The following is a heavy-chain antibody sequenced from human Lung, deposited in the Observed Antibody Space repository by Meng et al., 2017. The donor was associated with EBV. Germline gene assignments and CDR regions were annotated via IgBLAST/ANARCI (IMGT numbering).Heavy chain of an antibody. CDR1: GDSFSSSSAA. Sequence: QSQLQSSGPGLVQPPQTPSLTCVISGDSFSSSSAAWTWIRQSPSSGLEWLGRTYYRSKWYNDYAVFVKSRITINPDTSKNQFSLQLNSVTPEDTAVYYCAKGATSVFDLWGRGTLVTVSS. V-gene: IGHV6-1*01. J-gene: IGHJ2*01. CDR3: AKGATSVFDL. CDR2: TYYRSKWYN.